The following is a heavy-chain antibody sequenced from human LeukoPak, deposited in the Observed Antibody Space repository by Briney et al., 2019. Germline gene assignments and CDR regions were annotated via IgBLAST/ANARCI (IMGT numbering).Heavy chain of an antibody. D-gene: IGHD3-10*01. J-gene: IGHJ4*02. CDR1: GYTFTSYA. V-gene: IGHV1-3*01. CDR2: INAGNGNT. Sequence: ASVKVTCKASGYTFTSYAMDWVRQAPGQRLEWMGWINAGNGNTKYSQKFQGRVTITRDTSASTAYMELSSLRSEDTAVYYCWFVSRNYYFDYWGQGTLVTVSS. CDR3: WFVSRNYYFDY.